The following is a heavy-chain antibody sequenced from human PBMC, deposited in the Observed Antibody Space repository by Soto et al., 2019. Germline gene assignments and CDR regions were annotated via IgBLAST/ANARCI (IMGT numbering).Heavy chain of an antibody. D-gene: IGHD3-10*01. CDR2: LYSGGTS. J-gene: IGHJ4*02. V-gene: IGHV3-53*02. CDR3: ARGQQVSTIRGVQGFDY. Sequence: EVQLVETGGGLIQPGGSLRLSCAASGFSISSNYMTWVRQAPGKGLEWVSLLYSGGTSYYADSVKGRFTISRDNSKNTLFLQMNRLKTEDTGVYYCARGQQVSTIRGVQGFDYWGQGTLVTVSS. CDR1: GFSISSNY.